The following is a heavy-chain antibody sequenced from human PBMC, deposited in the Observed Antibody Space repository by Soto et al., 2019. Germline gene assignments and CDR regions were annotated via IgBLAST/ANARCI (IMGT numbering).Heavy chain of an antibody. J-gene: IGHJ4*02. CDR3: ARDMGFGLSDY. CDR2: INAGNGNT. Sequence: ASVKVSCKASGYTFTIYAIDWVRQAPGQRLEWMGWINAGNGNTKYSQKFLGRVTITRDTSASTAYMELSSLRSEDTAVYYCARDMGFGLSDYWGQGILVTVSS. CDR1: GYTFTIYA. V-gene: IGHV1-3*01. D-gene: IGHD3-10*01.